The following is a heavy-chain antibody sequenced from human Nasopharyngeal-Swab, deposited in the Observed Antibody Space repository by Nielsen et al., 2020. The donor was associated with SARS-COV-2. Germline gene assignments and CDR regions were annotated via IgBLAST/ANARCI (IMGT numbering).Heavy chain of an antibody. CDR2: ISSSSSYI. Sequence: GESLKISCAASGFTFSSYSMNWVRQAPGKGLEWVSSISSSSSYIYYADSVKGRFTISRDNAKNSLYLQMNSLRAEDTAVYYCASSPAAAGTVYYYYGMDVWGQGTTVTVFS. CDR3: ASSPAAAGTVYYYYGMDV. D-gene: IGHD6-13*01. J-gene: IGHJ6*02. V-gene: IGHV3-21*01. CDR1: GFTFSSYS.